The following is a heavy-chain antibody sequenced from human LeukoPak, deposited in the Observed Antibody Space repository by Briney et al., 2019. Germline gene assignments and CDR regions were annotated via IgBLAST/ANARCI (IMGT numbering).Heavy chain of an antibody. CDR3: ARGGSGWNYYYYYVDV. J-gene: IGHJ6*03. CDR2: IYTSGST. V-gene: IGHV4-61*02. CDR1: GGSISSGSNF. D-gene: IGHD6-19*01. Sequence: SETLSLTCTVSGGSISSGSNFWSWIRQPAGKGMEWIGRIYTSGSTNYNPSLKSRVTISVDTSKNQFSLKLSSVTAADTAVYYCARGGSGWNYYYYYVDVWGKGTTVTISS.